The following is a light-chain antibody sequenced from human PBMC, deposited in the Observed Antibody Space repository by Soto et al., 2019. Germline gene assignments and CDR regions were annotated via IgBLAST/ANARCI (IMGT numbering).Light chain of an antibody. CDR2: EVS. CDR3: RSYSSSSTSYV. J-gene: IGLJ1*01. Sequence: QSVLTQPASVSGSPGQSITISCTGTSSDVGGYNYVSWYQQHPGKAPKLMIYEVSNRPSGVSNRFSGSKSGNTASLTISGLQAEYGADYYCRSYSSSSTSYVFGAGTKVTVL. V-gene: IGLV2-14*01. CDR1: SSDVGGYNY.